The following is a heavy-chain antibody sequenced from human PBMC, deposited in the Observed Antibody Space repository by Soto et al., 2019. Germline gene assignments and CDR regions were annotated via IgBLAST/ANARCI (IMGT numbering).Heavy chain of an antibody. V-gene: IGHV3-48*02. J-gene: IGHJ6*02. CDR2: SSSSSSTI. D-gene: IGHD3-3*01. CDR1: GFTFSSYS. CDR3: ARDAPYYDFWSGYYFGYYGMDV. Sequence: PGGSLRLSCAASGFTFSSYSMNWVRQAPGKGLEWVSYSSSSSSTIYYADSVKGRFTISRDNAKNSLYLQMNSLRDEDTAVYYCARDAPYYDFWSGYYFGYYGMDVWGQGTTVTVSS.